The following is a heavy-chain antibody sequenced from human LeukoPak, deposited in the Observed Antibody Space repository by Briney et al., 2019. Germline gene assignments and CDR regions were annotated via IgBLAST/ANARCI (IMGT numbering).Heavy chain of an antibody. D-gene: IGHD3-3*01. CDR1: GFTFSSST. CDR2: ISSSSSYI. Sequence: GGSLRLSCAASGFTFSSSTMSWFRLAPGKGLEWVSSISSSSSYIYYADSVKGRFTISRDNAKNSLYLQMNSLRAEDTAVYYCARDLREWLLLYPTEYYFDYWGQGTLVTVSS. J-gene: IGHJ4*02. V-gene: IGHV3-21*01. CDR3: ARDLREWLLLYPTEYYFDY.